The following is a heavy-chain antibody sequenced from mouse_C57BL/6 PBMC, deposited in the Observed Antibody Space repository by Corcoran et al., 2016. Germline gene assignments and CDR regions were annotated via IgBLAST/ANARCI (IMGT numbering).Heavy chain of an antibody. CDR2: IYPGDGDT. D-gene: IGHD2-4*01. V-gene: IGHV1-80*01. CDR3: ARSYDFYRGYYFDY. Sequence: QVQLQQSGAELVKPGASVKISCKASGYAFSSYWMNWVKQRPGKGLEWIGQIYPGDGDTNYNGKFKGKATLTADKSSSTAYMQLSSLTSEDSAVYFCARSYDFYRGYYFDYWGQGTTLTVSA. J-gene: IGHJ2*01. CDR1: GYAFSSYW.